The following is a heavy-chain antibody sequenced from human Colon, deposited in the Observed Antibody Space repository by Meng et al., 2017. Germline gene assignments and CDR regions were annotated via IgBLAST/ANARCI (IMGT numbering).Heavy chain of an antibody. J-gene: IGHJ4*02. CDR1: GGSISSGDYY. D-gene: IGHD4-17*01. Sequence: HGWGPGLVKPSQTLSLTCTVSGGSISSGDYYWSWIRQPPGKGLEWIGYIYYSGSTYYSPSLKSRVTISVDTSKNQFSLKLSSVTAADTAVYYCARGPTTYFDYWGQGTLVTVSS. CDR3: ARGPTTYFDY. CDR2: IYYSGST. V-gene: IGHV4-30-4*01.